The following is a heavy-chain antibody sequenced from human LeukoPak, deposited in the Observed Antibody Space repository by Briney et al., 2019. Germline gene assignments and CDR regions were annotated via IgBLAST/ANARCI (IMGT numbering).Heavy chain of an antibody. V-gene: IGHV3-11*04. CDR2: ISSSGSTI. Sequence: GSLILSCAASGFTFSDYYMSGIRQAPGKGLEWVSYISSSGSTIYYADSVKGRFTISRDNAKNSLYLQMNSLRAEDTAVYYCATPVDTAMVTPIDYWGLGTLVTVSS. CDR1: GFTFSDYY. J-gene: IGHJ4*02. D-gene: IGHD5-18*01. CDR3: ATPVDTAMVTPIDY.